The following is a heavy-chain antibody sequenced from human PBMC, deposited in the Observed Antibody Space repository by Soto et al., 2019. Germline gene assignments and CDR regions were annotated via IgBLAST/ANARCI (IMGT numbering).Heavy chain of an antibody. V-gene: IGHV3-23*01. J-gene: IGHJ3*01. CDR2: ISGSGGSA. CDR3: VREGSGWNSRGSFDF. Sequence: EVQLLESGGGLVGPGGSLRLSCAASGFTFSNYAMNWVRQAPGKGLECVSVISGSGGSAYYADSVQGRFTISRDNSKNTLYMQMNSLGDEDTAIYYCVREGSGWNSRGSFDFWGRGTMVTVTS. D-gene: IGHD6-19*01. CDR1: GFTFSNYA.